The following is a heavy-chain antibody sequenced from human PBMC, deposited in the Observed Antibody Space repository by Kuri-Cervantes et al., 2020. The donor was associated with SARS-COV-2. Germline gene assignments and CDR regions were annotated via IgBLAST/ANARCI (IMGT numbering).Heavy chain of an antibody. CDR2: IFSNDEK. D-gene: IGHD2-2*02. CDR1: GFSLRNARMG. Sequence: SGPTLVKPTETLTLTCTVSGFSLRNARMGVSWIRQRPGKALEWLVHIFSNDEKSYSTSLQSRHTIPKETSKCQMVLTMTNMDPVVIATYYCAKLAPLYTYGSWWFDLWGQGTLVTVSS. J-gene: IGHJ5*02. CDR3: AKLAPLYTYGSWWFDL. V-gene: IGHV2-26*01.